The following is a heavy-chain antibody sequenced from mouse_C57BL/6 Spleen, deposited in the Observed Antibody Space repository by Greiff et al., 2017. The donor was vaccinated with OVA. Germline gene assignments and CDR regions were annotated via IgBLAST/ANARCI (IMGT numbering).Heavy chain of an antibody. CDR3: ARIENSNYAMDY. D-gene: IGHD2-5*01. CDR2: IWWDDDK. J-gene: IGHJ4*01. Sequence: QVTLKESGPGILQPSQTLSLTCSFSGFSLSTFGMGVGWIRQPSGKGLVWLAHIWWDDDKYYNPALKSCLPISKDTTKNQLILKIANVNNAETAKYDCARIENSNYAMDYWGQGTSVTVSS. CDR1: GFSLSTFGMG. V-gene: IGHV8-8*01.